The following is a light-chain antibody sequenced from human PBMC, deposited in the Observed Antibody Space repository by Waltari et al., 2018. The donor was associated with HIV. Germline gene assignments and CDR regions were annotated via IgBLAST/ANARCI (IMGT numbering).Light chain of an antibody. V-gene: IGLV2-14*01. Sequence: QSALTQPASVSGSPGQSIPISCTATNRDVGSYPSSSWYQQHPGKAPHLLIYEVTNRPPGISNRFSGSKSGNTASMTISGLQPEDEADYYCSSYTITTAIVFGGGTKLTVL. CDR3: SSYTITTAIV. CDR1: NRDVGSYPS. J-gene: IGLJ2*01. CDR2: EVT.